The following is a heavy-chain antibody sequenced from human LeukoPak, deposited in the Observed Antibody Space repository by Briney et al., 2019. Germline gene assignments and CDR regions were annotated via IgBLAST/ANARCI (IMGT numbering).Heavy chain of an antibody. Sequence: GGSLRLSCAASGFTFSTYSMNWVRQAPGKGLEWVSYISSNGTTRYYADSVKGRFTISRDNAKNSLYLQMNSRRAEDTAVYYCARDAIMDVWGKGTTVTVSS. CDR2: ISSNGTTR. CDR3: ARDAIMDV. D-gene: IGHD2-2*01. CDR1: GFTFSTYS. V-gene: IGHV3-48*01. J-gene: IGHJ6*03.